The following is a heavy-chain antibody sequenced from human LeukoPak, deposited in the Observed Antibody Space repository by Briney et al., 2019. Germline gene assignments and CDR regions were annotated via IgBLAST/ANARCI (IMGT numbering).Heavy chain of an antibody. J-gene: IGHJ4*02. D-gene: IGHD3-10*01. Sequence: GGPLRLSCAASGFTFSSYSMNWVRQAPGKGLEWVSSISSSSSYIYYADSVKGRFTISRDNAKNSLYLQMNSLRAEDTAVYYCAREGIRGVIPPFDYWGQGTLVTVSS. CDR1: GFTFSSYS. CDR3: AREGIRGVIPPFDY. CDR2: ISSSSSYI. V-gene: IGHV3-21*01.